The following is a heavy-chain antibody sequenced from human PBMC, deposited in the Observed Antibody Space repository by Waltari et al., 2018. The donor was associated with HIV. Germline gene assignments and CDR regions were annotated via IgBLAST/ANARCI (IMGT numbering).Heavy chain of an antibody. J-gene: IGHJ5*02. D-gene: IGHD6-13*01. V-gene: IGHV3-23*01. CDR3: AQSEAAAGSYNWFDP. Sequence: VQLLESGGGLVQSGGSLRLSCKVSGFTFRSYAMNWLRQAPGKGLEWVSSIRESGDYTYYADSVKGRFTISRDNSKKTLYLQMNSLRAEDTAVYYCAQSEAAAGSYNWFDPWGLGTLVAVSS. CDR1: GFTFRSYA. CDR2: IRESGDYT.